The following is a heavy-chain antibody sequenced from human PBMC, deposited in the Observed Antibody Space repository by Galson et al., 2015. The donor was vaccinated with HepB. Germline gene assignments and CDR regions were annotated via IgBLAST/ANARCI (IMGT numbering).Heavy chain of an antibody. D-gene: IGHD5-24*01. CDR2: IGPSGNP. CDR1: GFTFSTYD. V-gene: IGHV3-13*05. J-gene: IGHJ4*02. Sequence: SLRLSCAASGFTFSTYDMHWVRQVTGKGLEWVSSIGPSGNPYYPGSVKGRFTISRENAENSLYLQINNLGAGDTAVYYCAKGSGGNTYNYFDSWGQGTLVTVSS. CDR3: AKGSGGNTYNYFDS.